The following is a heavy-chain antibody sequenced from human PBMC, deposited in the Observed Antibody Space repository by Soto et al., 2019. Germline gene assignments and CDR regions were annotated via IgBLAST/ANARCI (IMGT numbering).Heavy chain of an antibody. V-gene: IGHV3-74*01. Sequence: ETLSLSCAASGFTFSSYWMHWVRQAPGKGLVWVSRINSDGSSTSYADSVKGRFTISRDNAKNTLYLQMNSLRAEDTAVYYCARAPYYGSGSQIYYYGMDVWGQGTTVTVSS. J-gene: IGHJ6*02. D-gene: IGHD3-10*01. CDR2: INSDGSST. CDR1: GFTFSSYW. CDR3: ARAPYYGSGSQIYYYGMDV.